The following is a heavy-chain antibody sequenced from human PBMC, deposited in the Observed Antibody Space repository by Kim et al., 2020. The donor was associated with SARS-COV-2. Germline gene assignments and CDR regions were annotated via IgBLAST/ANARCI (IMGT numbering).Heavy chain of an antibody. J-gene: IGHJ3*02. CDR3: ARHVVGARIPNDGFDI. CDR2: IYPGDSDT. D-gene: IGHD1-26*01. Sequence: GESLKISCKGSGYSFTSYWIGWVRQMPGKGLECMGIIYPGDSDTRYSPSFQGQVTISADKSISTAYLQWSSLKASDTAMYYCARHVVGARIPNDGFDIWGQGTMVTVSS. V-gene: IGHV5-51*01. CDR1: GYSFTSYW.